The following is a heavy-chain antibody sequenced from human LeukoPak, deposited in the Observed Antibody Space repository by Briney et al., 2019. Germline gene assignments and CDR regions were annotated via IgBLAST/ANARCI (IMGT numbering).Heavy chain of an antibody. CDR3: ARGGYGDYCMDV. V-gene: IGHV4-61*01. D-gene: IGHD4-17*01. CDR1: GGSVSSGSYY. J-gene: IGHJ6*02. Sequence: PSETLSLTCTVSGGSVSSGSYYWSWIRQPPGKGLEWIGYIYYSGSTNYNPSLKSRVTISVDTSKNQFSLKLSSVTAADTAVYYCARGGYGDYCMDVWGQGTTVTVSS. CDR2: IYYSGST.